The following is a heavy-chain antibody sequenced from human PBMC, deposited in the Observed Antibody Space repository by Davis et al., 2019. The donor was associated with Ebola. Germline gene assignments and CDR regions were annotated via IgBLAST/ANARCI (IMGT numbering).Heavy chain of an antibody. CDR2: INAANGNT. CDR1: GLTFSHYF. D-gene: IGHD3-22*01. V-gene: IGHV1-3*01. CDR3: SSHHYDGRGYLDS. J-gene: IGHJ4*02. Sequence: KASGLTFSHYFIHWVRQAPGQNIEYMGWINAANGNTIYSQKFQGRITITTDTSASTAHMELSSLRSEDTALYYLSSHHYDGRGYLDSWCQGTLVTVSS.